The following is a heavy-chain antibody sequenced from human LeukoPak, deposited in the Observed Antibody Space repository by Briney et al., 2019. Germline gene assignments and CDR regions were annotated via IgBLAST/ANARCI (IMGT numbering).Heavy chain of an antibody. Sequence: GGSLRLSCAASGFTFSHYAMHWVRQAPGRGLEWVAVISYDGSHQYSADSVKGRLTISRDNSRHTLYLQMNSLRPEDTAVYYCARARNGTLKYWGQGTLVTVSS. CDR1: GFTFSHYA. CDR2: ISYDGSHQ. CDR3: ARARNGTLKY. D-gene: IGHD1-26*01. J-gene: IGHJ4*02. V-gene: IGHV3-30*01.